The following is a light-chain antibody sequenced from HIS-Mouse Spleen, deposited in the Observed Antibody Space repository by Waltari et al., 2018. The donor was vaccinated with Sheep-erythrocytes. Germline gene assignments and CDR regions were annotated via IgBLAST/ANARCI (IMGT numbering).Light chain of an antibody. Sequence: QSALTQPRSVSGSPVQSVTISCTGTSSDVGGYNYVSWYQQHPGKAPKLMIYDDSKRPSGVPDRFSGSKSGNTASLTISGLQAEDEADYYCCSYAGSYNHVFATGTKVTVL. V-gene: IGLV2-11*01. CDR2: DDS. J-gene: IGLJ1*01. CDR1: SSDVGGYNY. CDR3: CSYAGSYNHV.